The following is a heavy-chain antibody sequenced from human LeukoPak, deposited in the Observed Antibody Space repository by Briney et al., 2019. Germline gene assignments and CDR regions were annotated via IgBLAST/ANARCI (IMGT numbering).Heavy chain of an antibody. J-gene: IGHJ4*02. Sequence: ASVKVSFKASGYTFTSYGISWVRQAPGQGLEWMGWISAYNGNTNYAQKLQGRVTMTTDTSTSTAYMELRSLRSDDTAVYYCARFQPFDWLLIYWGQGTLVTVSS. CDR1: GYTFTSYG. CDR2: ISAYNGNT. D-gene: IGHD3-9*01. V-gene: IGHV1-18*01. CDR3: ARFQPFDWLLIY.